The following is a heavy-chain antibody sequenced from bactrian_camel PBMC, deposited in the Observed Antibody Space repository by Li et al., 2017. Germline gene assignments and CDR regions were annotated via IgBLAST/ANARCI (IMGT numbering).Heavy chain of an antibody. CDR1: EDITNYSC. CDR2: LFTGLRST. J-gene: IGHJ4*01. D-gene: IGHD1*01. V-gene: IGHV3S54*01. Sequence: HVQLVESGGGSVQAGGSLRLSCVASEDITNYSCMGWFRQAPGLEREEVGLLFTGLRSTDYRASVKGRFTISRDNSKNMVYLQMNSLKSEDTALYYCATSISGTWAGPNRWGRGTQVTVS. CDR3: ATSISGTWAGPNR.